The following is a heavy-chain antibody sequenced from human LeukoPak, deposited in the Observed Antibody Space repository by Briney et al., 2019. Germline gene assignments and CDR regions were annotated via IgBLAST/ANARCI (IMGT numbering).Heavy chain of an antibody. CDR3: AKENESPDL. CDR2: MNSDGSIT. V-gene: IGHV3-74*01. Sequence: GGSLRLSCAASGFTFSIYWMHWVRQAPGQGLVWVSNMNSDGSITNYADSVKGRFTTSRDNAKNTLYLQMNSLGVEDTGIYYCAKENESPDLWGQGTLVTVSS. CDR1: GFTFSIYW. J-gene: IGHJ4*02. D-gene: IGHD3/OR15-3a*01.